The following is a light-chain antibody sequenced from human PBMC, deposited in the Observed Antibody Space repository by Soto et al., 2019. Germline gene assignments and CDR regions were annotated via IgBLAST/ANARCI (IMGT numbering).Light chain of an antibody. Sequence: EIVLTQSPATLSLSPGERATLSCRASQSVSSYLAWYQQKPGQAPRLLIYDASNRATGIPARFIGSGSGTDFTLTISSLEPEDFAVYYCQQRSNWPWTFGQGTKVEI. J-gene: IGKJ1*01. V-gene: IGKV3-11*01. CDR3: QQRSNWPWT. CDR1: QSVSSY. CDR2: DAS.